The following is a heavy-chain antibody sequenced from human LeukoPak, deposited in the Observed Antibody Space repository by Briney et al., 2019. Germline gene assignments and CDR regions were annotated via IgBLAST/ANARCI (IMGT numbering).Heavy chain of an antibody. CDR1: GYTFTSYY. V-gene: IGHV1-46*01. CDR2: INPSGGST. J-gene: IGHJ6*02. CDR3: ARGPRPLRYCSGGSCPSYYSGMDV. Sequence: ASVKVSCKASGYTFTSYYIHWVRQAPGQGLEWMGIINPSGGSTTYAQKFQGRVTMTRDTSTSTVYMELSSLRSEDTAVYYCARGPRPLRYCSGGSCPSYYSGMDVWGQGTTVTVS. D-gene: IGHD2-15*01.